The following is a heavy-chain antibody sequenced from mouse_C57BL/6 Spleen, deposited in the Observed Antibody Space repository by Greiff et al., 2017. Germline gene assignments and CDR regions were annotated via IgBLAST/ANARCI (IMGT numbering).Heavy chain of an antibody. J-gene: IGHJ4*01. Sequence: QVHVKQSGAELVRPGTSVKVSCKASGYAFTNYLIEWVKQRPGQGLEWIGVINPGSGGTNYNEKFKGKATLTADKSSSTAYMQLSSLTSEDSAVYFCASSYDYDDGYAMDYWGQGTSVTVSS. CDR1: GYAFTNYL. V-gene: IGHV1-54*01. CDR2: INPGSGGT. D-gene: IGHD2-4*01. CDR3: ASSYDYDDGYAMDY.